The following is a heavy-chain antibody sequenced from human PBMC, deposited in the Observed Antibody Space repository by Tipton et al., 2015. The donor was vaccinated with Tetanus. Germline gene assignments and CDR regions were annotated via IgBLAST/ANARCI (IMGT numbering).Heavy chain of an antibody. V-gene: IGHV1-8*01. CDR2: MNPNSGNT. J-gene: IGHJ4*02. D-gene: IGHD3-22*01. CDR3: ARRVYDSEETRIDY. CDR1: GYTFTSYD. Sequence: QSGPEVKKPGASVKVSCKASGYTFTSYDINWVRQATGQGLEWMGWMNPNSGNTGYAQKFQGRVTVTRNTSISTAYMELSSLRSEDTAVYYCARRVYDSEETRIDYWGQGTLVTVSS.